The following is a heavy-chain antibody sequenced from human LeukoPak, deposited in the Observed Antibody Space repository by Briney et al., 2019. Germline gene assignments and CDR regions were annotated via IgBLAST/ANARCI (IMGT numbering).Heavy chain of an antibody. D-gene: IGHD3-22*01. CDR3: ARDMIVVRAFDI. Sequence: GGSLRLSCAASGFTFSSYSMNWVRQAPGKGLEWVSSISSSSSYIYYADSVTSRFTISRDNPKNSLYLQMNSLRAEDTAVYYCARDMIVVRAFDIWGQGTMVTVSS. CDR2: ISSSSSYI. V-gene: IGHV3-21*01. J-gene: IGHJ3*02. CDR1: GFTFSSYS.